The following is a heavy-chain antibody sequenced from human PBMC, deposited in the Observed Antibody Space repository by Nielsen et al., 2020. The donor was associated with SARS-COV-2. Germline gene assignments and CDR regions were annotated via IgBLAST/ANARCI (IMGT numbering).Heavy chain of an antibody. J-gene: IGHJ4*02. CDR1: GFIFSNYR. Sequence: GESLKISCAASGFIFSNYRMHWVRQAPGKGLVWVSHINPDESKTTYADSVKGRFTISRDNAKNTLYLQMNSLSAEDTAVYYCARLWDDGYYFDTGPYDYWGQGTLVTVSS. CDR3: ARLWDDGYYFDTGPYDY. D-gene: IGHD3-22*01. CDR2: INPDESKT. V-gene: IGHV3-74*03.